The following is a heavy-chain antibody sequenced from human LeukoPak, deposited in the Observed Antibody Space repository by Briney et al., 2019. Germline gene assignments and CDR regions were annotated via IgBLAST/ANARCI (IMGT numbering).Heavy chain of an antibody. J-gene: IGHJ4*02. CDR2: IYTSGST. Sequence: PSETLSLTCTVSGGSISSGSYYWSWIRQPAGKGLEWIGRIYTSGSTNYNPSLKSRVTMSVDTSKNQFSLKLSSVTAADTAVYYCARENDYVKAYWGQGTLVTVSS. CDR1: GGSISSGSYY. CDR3: ARENDYVKAY. D-gene: IGHD3-16*01. V-gene: IGHV4-61*02.